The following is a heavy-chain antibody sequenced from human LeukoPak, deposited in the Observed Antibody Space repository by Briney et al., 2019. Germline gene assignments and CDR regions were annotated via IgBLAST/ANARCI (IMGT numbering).Heavy chain of an antibody. V-gene: IGHV4-59*01. Sequence: SSETLSLTCTVSGGSISSYYWSRIRQPPGKGLEWIGYIYYSGSTNYNPSLKSRVTISVDTSKNQFSLKLSSVTAADTAVYYCARDLRTAAAGKYYYYGMDVWGQGTAVTVSS. CDR1: GGSISSYY. J-gene: IGHJ6*02. CDR2: IYYSGST. D-gene: IGHD6-13*01. CDR3: ARDLRTAAAGKYYYYGMDV.